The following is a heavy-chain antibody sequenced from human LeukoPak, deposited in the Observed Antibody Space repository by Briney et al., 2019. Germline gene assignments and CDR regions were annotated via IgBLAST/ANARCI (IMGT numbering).Heavy chain of an antibody. V-gene: IGHV4-59*01. CDR1: GGSISSYY. CDR2: IYYSGST. Sequence: PSETLSLTCTVSGGSISSYYWSWIRQPPGKGLEWIGYIYYSGSTNYNPSLKSRVTISVDTSKNQFSLKLSSVTAADTAVYYWARWGGYFGAAFDIWGQGTMVTVSS. D-gene: IGHD6-19*01. CDR3: ARWGGYFGAAFDI. J-gene: IGHJ3*02.